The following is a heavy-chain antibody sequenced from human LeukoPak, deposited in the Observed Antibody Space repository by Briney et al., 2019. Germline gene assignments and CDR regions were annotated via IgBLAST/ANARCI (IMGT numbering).Heavy chain of an antibody. D-gene: IGHD7-27*01. V-gene: IGHV3-30-3*01. CDR1: GFTFSSYV. Sequence: PGGSLRLSCAVSGFTFSSYVMHWVRQAPGEGLEWVAVVSSDGSNKFYADSVKGRFTISKDNSKNTLYLQMNSLRIEDTAVYYCAREKLGIGETFDYWGQGTLVTVSS. CDR2: VSSDGSNK. CDR3: AREKLGIGETFDY. J-gene: IGHJ4*02.